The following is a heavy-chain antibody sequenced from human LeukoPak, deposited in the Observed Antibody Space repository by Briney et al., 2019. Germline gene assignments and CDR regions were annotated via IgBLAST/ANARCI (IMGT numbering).Heavy chain of an antibody. CDR3: ARDFMLGDGGYVYYGMDV. CDR1: GYTFTSYG. V-gene: IGHV1-18*04. Sequence: ASVKVSCKASGYTFTSYGISWVRQAPGQGLEWMGWISVYKGNTNYAQKLQGRVTMTTDTSTSTAYMELRSLRSDDTAVYYCARDFMLGDGGYVYYGMDVWGKGTTVTVSS. J-gene: IGHJ6*04. D-gene: IGHD5-12*01. CDR2: ISVYKGNT.